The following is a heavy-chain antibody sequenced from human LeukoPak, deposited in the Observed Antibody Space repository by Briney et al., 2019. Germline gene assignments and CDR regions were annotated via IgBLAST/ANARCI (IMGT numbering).Heavy chain of an antibody. CDR1: GYSISSGYY. V-gene: IGHV4-38-2*02. CDR3: ARDRNYYYYDSSGSDY. D-gene: IGHD3-22*01. J-gene: IGHJ4*02. Sequence: SETLSLTCTVSGYSISSGYYWGWIRQPPGKGLEWIANIYHSGSTYYNPSLKSRVTISVDTSKNQFSLKLSSVTAADTAIYYCARDRNYYYYDSSGSDYWGQGTLVTVSS. CDR2: IYHSGST.